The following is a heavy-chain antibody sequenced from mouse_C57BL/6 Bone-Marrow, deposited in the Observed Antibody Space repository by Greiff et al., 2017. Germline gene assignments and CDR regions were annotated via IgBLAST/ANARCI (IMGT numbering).Heavy chain of an antibody. Sequence: VQLQQSDAELVKPGASVKISCKVSGYTFTDHTIHWMKQRPEQGLEWIGYIYPRDGSTKYNEKFKGKATLTADKSSNTAYMQLNSLTSEDSAVYFCARRVIYYGSSPAWFAYWGQGTLVTVSA. J-gene: IGHJ3*01. V-gene: IGHV1-78*01. CDR2: IYPRDGST. CDR3: ARRVIYYGSSPAWFAY. D-gene: IGHD1-1*01. CDR1: GYTFTDHT.